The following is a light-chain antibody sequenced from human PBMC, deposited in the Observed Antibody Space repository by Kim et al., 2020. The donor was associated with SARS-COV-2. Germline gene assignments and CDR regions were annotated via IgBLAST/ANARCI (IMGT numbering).Light chain of an antibody. J-gene: IGLJ2*01. CDR2: KDS. V-gene: IGLV3-25*03. Sequence: VTPGQTPRITCSGDALPKQYAYWYQQKPGQAPVLVIYKDSERPSGIPERFSGSSSGTTVTLTISGVQAEDEADYYCQSADSSGTVVFGGGTQLTVL. CDR1: ALPKQY. CDR3: QSADSSGTVV.